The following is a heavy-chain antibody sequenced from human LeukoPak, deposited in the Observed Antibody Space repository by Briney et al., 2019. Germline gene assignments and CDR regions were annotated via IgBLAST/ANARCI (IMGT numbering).Heavy chain of an antibody. D-gene: IGHD4-23*01. CDR3: ARDLRGTVAYFDY. J-gene: IGHJ4*02. CDR2: ISAYNADT. Sequence: EASVKVSCKASGYTFTSYGISWVRQAPGQGLEWMGWISAYNADTNYAPKLQGRVTVTTDTSTSTAYMELRSLGSDDTAVYYCARDLRGTVAYFDYWGQGTLVTVSS. CDR1: GYTFTSYG. V-gene: IGHV1-18*01.